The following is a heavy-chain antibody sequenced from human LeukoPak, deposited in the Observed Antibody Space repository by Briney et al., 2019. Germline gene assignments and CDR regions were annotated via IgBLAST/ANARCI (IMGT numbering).Heavy chain of an antibody. Sequence: SETLSLTCAVYGGTFSGYYWSWIRQPPGKGLEWIGEINHSGSTNYNPSLKSRDTISVDTSKNQFSLKLSAVTAADTAVYYGARGVRERWLQSRYGYWGQGTLVTVSS. CDR1: GGTFSGYY. D-gene: IGHD5-24*01. J-gene: IGHJ4*02. V-gene: IGHV4-34*01. CDR3: ARGVRERWLQSRYGY. CDR2: INHSGST.